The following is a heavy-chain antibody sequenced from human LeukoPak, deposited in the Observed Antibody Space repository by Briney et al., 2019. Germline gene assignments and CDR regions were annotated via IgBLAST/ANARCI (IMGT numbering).Heavy chain of an antibody. V-gene: IGHV3-30*03. Sequence: GGSLRLSCAASGFTFSSYGMHWVRQAPGKGLEWVAVISYDGSNKYYADSVKGRFTISRDNSKNTLYLRMNSLRAEDTAVYYCARRGYCSGGSCPKVYYFDYWGQGTLVTVSS. D-gene: IGHD2-15*01. CDR1: GFTFSSYG. J-gene: IGHJ4*02. CDR3: ARRGYCSGGSCPKVYYFDY. CDR2: ISYDGSNK.